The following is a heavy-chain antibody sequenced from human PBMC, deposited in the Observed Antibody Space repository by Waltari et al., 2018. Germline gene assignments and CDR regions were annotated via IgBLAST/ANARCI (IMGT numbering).Heavy chain of an antibody. J-gene: IGHJ3*02. D-gene: IGHD4-17*01. CDR3: ARDYGDYISSDAFDI. Sequence: QVQLQESGPGLVKPSETLSLTCTVSGSSISSGYYWGWIRQPPGKGLEWIAGIHHSGSTYYNLSLKSRVTVSVDTSKKEFSLKLSSVTAADTAVYYCARDYGDYISSDAFDIWGQGTMVTVS. CDR2: IHHSGST. V-gene: IGHV4-38-2*02. CDR1: GSSISSGYY.